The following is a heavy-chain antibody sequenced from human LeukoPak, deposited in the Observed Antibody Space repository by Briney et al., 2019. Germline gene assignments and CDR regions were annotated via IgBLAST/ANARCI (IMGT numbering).Heavy chain of an antibody. CDR3: ATEHWGPNS. CDR1: GFTFSSSW. D-gene: IGHD3-16*01. CDR2: IKGDGSDK. Sequence: PGGSLRLSCAASGFTFSSSWMTWVRQAPGKGLEWLANIKGDGSDKNYVDSVKGRFTISRDNAKNSLFLRMSGLRGEDTALYYCATEHWGPNSWGQGTLVTVSS. V-gene: IGHV3-7*01. J-gene: IGHJ4*02.